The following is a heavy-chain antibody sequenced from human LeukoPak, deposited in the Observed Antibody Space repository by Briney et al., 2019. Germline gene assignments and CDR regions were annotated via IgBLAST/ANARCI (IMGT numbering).Heavy chain of an antibody. CDR3: ARGLSGPYYYYYMDV. CDR2: INPINGGT. Sequence: ASVKVSCKASGFTFTVYNIHWVRQAAGQGLEWVGWINPINGGTNYAQKFQGRVTMTRDTSTSTAYMELSRLRSDDTAVYYCARGLSGPYYYYYMDVWGKGTTVTVSS. V-gene: IGHV1-2*02. D-gene: IGHD2-15*01. J-gene: IGHJ6*03. CDR1: GFTFTVYN.